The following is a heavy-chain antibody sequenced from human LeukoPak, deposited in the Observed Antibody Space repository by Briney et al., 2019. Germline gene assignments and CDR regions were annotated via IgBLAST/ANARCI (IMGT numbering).Heavy chain of an antibody. Sequence: PGGSLRLSCAASGFTVSSNYMSWVRQAPGKGLEWVSVIYSGGSTYYADSVKGRFTISRDNSKNTLYLQMNSLRAEDTAVYYCARVGYDGEGENAFDIWGQGTMVTVSS. D-gene: IGHD5-12*01. J-gene: IGHJ3*02. CDR1: GFTVSSNY. V-gene: IGHV3-53*01. CDR2: IYSGGST. CDR3: ARVGYDGEGENAFDI.